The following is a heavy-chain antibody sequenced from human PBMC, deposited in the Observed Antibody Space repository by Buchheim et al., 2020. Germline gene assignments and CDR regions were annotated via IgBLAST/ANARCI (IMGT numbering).Heavy chain of an antibody. CDR2: LYYSGST. CDR3: ARASPLYDNTGMGLWYFDF. V-gene: IGHV4-59*01. CDR1: GGSISSYY. J-gene: IGHJ2*01. D-gene: IGHD3-22*01. Sequence: QVQLQESGPGLVKPSETLSLTCTVSGGSISSYYWSWLRQPPGKGLEWIASLYYSGSTNYNPSLKSRVTISVDTSKNHLSLKLSSVTAADTAVYYCARASPLYDNTGMGLWYFDFWGRGTL.